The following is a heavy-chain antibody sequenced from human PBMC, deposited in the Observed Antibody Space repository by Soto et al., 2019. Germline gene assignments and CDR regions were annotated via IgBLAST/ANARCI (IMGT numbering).Heavy chain of an antibody. J-gene: IGHJ5*02. CDR2: INAGNGNT. CDR3: ARHPSDFWFDP. V-gene: IGHV1-3*01. D-gene: IGHD2-21*02. Sequence: ASAKVSCKASVYTFTSYAMHWVRQAPGQRLEWMGWINAGNGNTKYSQKFQGRVTITRDTSASTAYMELSSLRSEDTAVYYCARHPSDFWFDPWGQGTLVTVSS. CDR1: VYTFTSYA.